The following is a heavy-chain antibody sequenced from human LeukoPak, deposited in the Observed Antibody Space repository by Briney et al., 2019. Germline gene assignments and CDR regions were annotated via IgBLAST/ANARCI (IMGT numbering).Heavy chain of an antibody. V-gene: IGHV4-39*01. CDR1: GGSISSSSYY. CDR3: ARRADSHFDY. J-gene: IGHJ4*02. CDR2: IYYSGST. Sequence: PSETLSLTCTVSGGSISSSSYYWGWIRQPPGKGLEWIGSIYYSGSTYYNPSLKSRFTISVDTSKNQFSLKLSSVTAADTAVYYCARRADSHFDYWGQGTLVTVSS.